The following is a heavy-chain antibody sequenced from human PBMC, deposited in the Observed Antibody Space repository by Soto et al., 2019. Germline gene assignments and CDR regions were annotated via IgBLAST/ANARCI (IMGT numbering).Heavy chain of an antibody. D-gene: IGHD6-6*01. CDR1: GGSISSTTYS. J-gene: IGHJ5*02. V-gene: IGHV4-39*01. CDR3: ARHRARNWFDP. Sequence: PSETLSLTCTVSGGSISSTTYSWGWIRQPPGKGLEWIGSMYYSGTTYSNPSLQSRVTISVDTSNNQFSLKLSSVTAADTAVFYCARHRARNWFDPWGQGTLVTVSS. CDR2: MYYSGTT.